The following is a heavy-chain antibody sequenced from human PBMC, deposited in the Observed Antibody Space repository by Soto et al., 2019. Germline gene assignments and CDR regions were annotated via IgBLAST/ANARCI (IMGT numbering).Heavy chain of an antibody. V-gene: IGHV4-34*01. D-gene: IGHD6-19*01. CDR3: ARGPQWLAPFYYYYGMDV. J-gene: IGHJ6*02. Sequence: SETLSLTCAFYGVSFSGYYWSCIREPPGKWLEWIGEINHSGSTNYNPSLKSRVTISVDTSKNQFSLKLSSVTAADTAVYYCARGPQWLAPFYYYYGMDVWGQGTTVTVSS. CDR1: GVSFSGYY. CDR2: INHSGST.